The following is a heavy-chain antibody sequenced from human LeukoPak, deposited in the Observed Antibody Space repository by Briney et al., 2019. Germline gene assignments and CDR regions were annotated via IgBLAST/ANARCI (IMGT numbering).Heavy chain of an antibody. Sequence: GGSLRLPCAASGFTFSSYWMSWVRQAPGKGLEWVANIKQDGSEKYYVDSVKGRFTISRDNAKNSLYLQMNSLRAEDTAVYYCARDRTHYYYYYMDVWGKGTTVTVSS. V-gene: IGHV3-7*01. CDR2: IKQDGSEK. CDR3: ARDRTHYYYYYMDV. D-gene: IGHD1-1*01. CDR1: GFTFSSYW. J-gene: IGHJ6*03.